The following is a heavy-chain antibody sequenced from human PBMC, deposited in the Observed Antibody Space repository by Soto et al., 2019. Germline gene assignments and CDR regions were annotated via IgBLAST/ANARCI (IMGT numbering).Heavy chain of an antibody. CDR2: ISYDGSNK. CDR3: ARDSTGSGYPS. Sequence: GGSLRLSCAASGFTFSSYAMHWVRQAPGKGLEWVAVISYDGSNKYYADSVKGRFTISRDNSKNTLYLQMNSLRAEDTAVYYCARDSTGSGYPSWGQGTLVTVPQ. D-gene: IGHD3-22*01. V-gene: IGHV3-30-3*01. CDR1: GFTFSSYA. J-gene: IGHJ5*02.